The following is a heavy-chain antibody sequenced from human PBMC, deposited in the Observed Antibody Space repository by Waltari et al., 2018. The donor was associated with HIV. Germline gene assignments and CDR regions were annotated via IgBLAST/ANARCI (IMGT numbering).Heavy chain of an antibody. CDR1: GGSISSGSYS. D-gene: IGHD6-19*01. V-gene: IGHV4-61*02. J-gene: IGHJ5*02. CDR3: ARVSWAGWFDP. CDR2: VYTSGTT. Sequence: QVQLQESGPGLVKPSQTLSLTCTVSGGSISSGSYSWSWIRQPAGKGLEWIGRVYTSGTTNYNPSRKSRVTISVDTSKNQISLKMRSVTAADTAVYYWARVSWAGWFDPWGQGTLVTVSS.